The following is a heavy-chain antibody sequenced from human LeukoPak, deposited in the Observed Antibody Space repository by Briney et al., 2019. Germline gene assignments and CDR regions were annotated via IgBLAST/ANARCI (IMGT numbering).Heavy chain of an antibody. V-gene: IGHV1-69*05. D-gene: IGHD2-2*01. Sequence: VASVKVSCKASGGTFSSYAISWVRQAPGQGLEWMGGIIPIFGTANYAQKFQGRVTITTDESTSTAYMELSSLRSEDTAVYYCAGVRGGRCSSTSCFPRFDPWGQGTLVTVSS. CDR2: IIPIFGTA. CDR1: GGTFSSYA. J-gene: IGHJ5*02. CDR3: AGVRGGRCSSTSCFPRFDP.